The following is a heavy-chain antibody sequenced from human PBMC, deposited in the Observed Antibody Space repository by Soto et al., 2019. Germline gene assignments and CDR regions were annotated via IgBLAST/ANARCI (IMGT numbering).Heavy chain of an antibody. D-gene: IGHD7-27*01. CDR1: GFILSDCA. Sequence: EVQLVESGGGLVQPGGSLRLSCATSGFILSDCAMNWVRQAPGKGLEWVSYISSSSSVIDYADSVKGRFTVSRDNARNSLYLQMNSLRAEDTAVYYCARVLSWGSNWYYYMDGWGKGTTVTVSS. CDR3: ARVLSWGSNWYYYMDG. V-gene: IGHV3-48*01. J-gene: IGHJ6*03. CDR2: ISSSSSVI.